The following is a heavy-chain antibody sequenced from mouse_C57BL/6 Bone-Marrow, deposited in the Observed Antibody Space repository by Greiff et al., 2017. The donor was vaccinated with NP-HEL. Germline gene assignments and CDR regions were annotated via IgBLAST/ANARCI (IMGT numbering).Heavy chain of an antibody. CDR1: GFTFSDYY. CDR3: AKLGRGYYFDY. J-gene: IGHJ2*01. Sequence: EVNLVESEGGLVQPGSSMKLSCTASGFTFSDYYMAWVRQVPEKGLEWVANINYDGSSTYYLDSLKGRFIISRDNAKNILYLQMSSLKSEDTATYYCAKLGRGYYFDYWGQGTTLTVSS. V-gene: IGHV5-16*01. D-gene: IGHD4-1*01. CDR2: INYDGSST.